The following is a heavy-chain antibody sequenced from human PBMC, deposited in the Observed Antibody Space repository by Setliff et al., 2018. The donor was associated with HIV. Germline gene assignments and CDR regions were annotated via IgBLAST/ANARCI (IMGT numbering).Heavy chain of an antibody. V-gene: IGHV1-8*02. CDR3: ARGNYYGNDVYDAFDL. Sequence: GASVKVSCKASGYTFSNYDINWVRQAPGQGLEWMGWMNPNSANTGYAPNVQGRVTMTSDTSIGTAYMALSSLRSDDTAVYYCARGNYYGNDVYDAFDLWGQGTMVTVSS. D-gene: IGHD3-10*01. CDR2: MNPNSANT. J-gene: IGHJ3*01. CDR1: GYTFSNYD.